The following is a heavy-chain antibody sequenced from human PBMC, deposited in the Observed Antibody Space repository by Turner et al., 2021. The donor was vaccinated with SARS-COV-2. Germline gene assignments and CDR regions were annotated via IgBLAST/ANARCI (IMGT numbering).Heavy chain of an antibody. V-gene: IGHV3-33*01. CDR1: GFTFSEYG. J-gene: IGHJ4*02. CDR2: IWYDGSYK. Sequence: QVQLVESGGGVVQPGRSLRLSCAASGFTFSEYGMHWVRQGQGKGLEWVAVIWYDGSYKYYADSVKGRFTISSDNSKNTLYLQMNSLRAEDTAVYYCARDGGTGTTFPFFDYWGQGTLVTVSS. CDR3: ARDGGTGTTFPFFDY. D-gene: IGHD1-7*01.